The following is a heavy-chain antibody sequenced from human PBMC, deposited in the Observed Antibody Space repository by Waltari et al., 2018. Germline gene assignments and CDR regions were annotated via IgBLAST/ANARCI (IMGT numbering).Heavy chain of an antibody. CDR3: ARGGQQWGSDYYYYYMDV. CDR2: IYYSGST. V-gene: IGHV4-30-4*08. Sequence: QVQLQESGPGLVKPSQTLSLTCTVSGGSISSGDYYWSWIRQPPGTGLEWIGYIYYSGSTYYNPSLKSRVTISVDTSKNQFSLKLSSVTAADTAVYYCARGGQQWGSDYYYYYMDVWGKGTTVTVSS. D-gene: IGHD6-19*01. J-gene: IGHJ6*03. CDR1: GGSISSGDYY.